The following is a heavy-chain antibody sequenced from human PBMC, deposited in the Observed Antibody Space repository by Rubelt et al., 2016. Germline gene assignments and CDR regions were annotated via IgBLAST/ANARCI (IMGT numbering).Heavy chain of an antibody. V-gene: IGHV3-66*01. CDR2: IYSVGTT. CDR3: ARTSRRFGGWFDP. J-gene: IGHJ5*02. CDR1: GFTFRSYW. Sequence: VQLVESGGGVVQPGRSLRLSCAASGFTFRSYWMYWVRQAPGKGPVWVSVIYSVGTTFSADSVKGRFTISRDKAKTSLYLQMNSLRPEDAAVYYCARTSRRFGGWFDPWGQGTLVTVSS. D-gene: IGHD3-3*01.